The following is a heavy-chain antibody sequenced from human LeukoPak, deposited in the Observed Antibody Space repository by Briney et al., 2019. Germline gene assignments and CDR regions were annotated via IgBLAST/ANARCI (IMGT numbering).Heavy chain of an antibody. J-gene: IGHJ5*02. Sequence: SQTLSLTCAISGDSVSSNSAAWNWIRQSPSRGLEWLGRTYYRSKWYNDYAVSVKSRIIINPDTSKNQFSLQLSSVTAADTAVYYCAREEVSSWYVSWFDPWGQGTLVTVSS. CDR2: TYYRSKWYN. CDR3: AREEVSSWYVSWFDP. V-gene: IGHV6-1*01. D-gene: IGHD6-13*01. CDR1: GDSVSSNSAA.